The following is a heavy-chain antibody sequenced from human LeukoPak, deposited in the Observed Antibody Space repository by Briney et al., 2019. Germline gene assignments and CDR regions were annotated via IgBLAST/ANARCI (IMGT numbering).Heavy chain of an antibody. V-gene: IGHV1-2*02. CDR2: INPNSGGT. CDR1: GYTFTGYY. J-gene: IGHJ4*02. CDR3: AREVNSGYDLERYFDY. Sequence: GASVKVSCKASGYTFTGYYMHWVRQAPGQGLEWMGWINPNSGGTNYAQKFQGRVTMTRDTSISTAYMELSRLRSDDTAVCYCAREVNSGYDLERYFDYWGQGTLVTVSS. D-gene: IGHD5-12*01.